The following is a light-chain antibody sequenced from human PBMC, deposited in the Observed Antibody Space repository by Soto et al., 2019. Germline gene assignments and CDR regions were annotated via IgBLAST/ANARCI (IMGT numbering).Light chain of an antibody. J-gene: IGLJ2*01. CDR1: SGHSSYA. V-gene: IGLV4-69*01. Sequence: QSVLTQSPSASASLGASVKLTCTLSSGHSSYAIAWHQQQPEKGPRYLMKLNSDGSHSKGDGIPDRFSGSSSGAERYLTISSLQSEDEADYYCQTWGTCIQVFGGGTNLTVL. CDR3: QTWGTCIQV. CDR2: LNSDGSH.